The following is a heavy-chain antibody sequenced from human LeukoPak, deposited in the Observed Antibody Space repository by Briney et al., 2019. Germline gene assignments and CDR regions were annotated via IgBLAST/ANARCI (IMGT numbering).Heavy chain of an antibody. CDR3: ARDPRGPAGYDSPARDTFDY. CDR1: GFTFTHYA. V-gene: IGHV3-30*03. J-gene: IGHJ4*02. CDR2: IFYVGTIQ. D-gene: IGHD3-22*01. Sequence: GGSLRLSCAASGFTFTHYAMHWVRQTPGKGLEWVAVIFYVGTIQYYSDSVRGRLIVSRDNPKNTLYLQMNSLRAEDTAVYYCARDPRGPAGYDSPARDTFDYWGQGTLVTVSS.